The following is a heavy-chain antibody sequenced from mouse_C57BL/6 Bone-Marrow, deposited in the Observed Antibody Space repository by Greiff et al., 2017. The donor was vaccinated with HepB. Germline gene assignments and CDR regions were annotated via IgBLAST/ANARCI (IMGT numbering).Heavy chain of an antibody. CDR1: GYTFTDYN. CDR2: INPNNGGT. J-gene: IGHJ3*01. D-gene: IGHD1-1*01. V-gene: IGHV1-18*01. Sequence: EVQLQQSGPELVKPGASVKIPCKASGYTFTDYNMDWVKQSHGKSLEWIGDINPNNGGTIYNQKFKGKATLTVDKSSSTAYMELRSLTSEDTAVYYCARRIGDYGSSPFAYWGQGTLVTVSA. CDR3: ARRIGDYGSSPFAY.